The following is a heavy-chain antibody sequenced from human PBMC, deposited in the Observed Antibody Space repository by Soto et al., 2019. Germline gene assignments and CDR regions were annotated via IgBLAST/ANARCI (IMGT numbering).Heavy chain of an antibody. CDR2: INHSGST. D-gene: IGHD6-13*01. V-gene: IGHV4-34*01. J-gene: IGHJ4*02. CDR1: GGSFSGYY. Sequence: SETLSLTCAVYGGSFSGYYWSWIRQPPGKGLEWIGEINHSGSTNYNPSLKSRVTISVDTSKNQFSLKLSSVTAADTAVYYCARAKAAAGSSRFHYWGQGTLVTVSS. CDR3: ARAKAAAGSSRFHY.